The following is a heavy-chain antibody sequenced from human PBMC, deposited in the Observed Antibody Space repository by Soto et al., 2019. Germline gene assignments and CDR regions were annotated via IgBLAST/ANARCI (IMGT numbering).Heavy chain of an antibody. CDR3: ARSPGYCSRTSCYSIQWFDP. J-gene: IGHJ5*02. V-gene: IGHV5-51*01. Sequence: PGESLKISCKGSGYSFTSYWIGWVRQMPGKGLEWMGIIYPGDSDTRYSPSFQGQVTISADKSISTAYLQWSSLKASDTAMYYCARSPGYCSRTSCYSIQWFDPWGQGTLVTVSS. CDR1: GYSFTSYW. CDR2: IYPGDSDT. D-gene: IGHD2-2*01.